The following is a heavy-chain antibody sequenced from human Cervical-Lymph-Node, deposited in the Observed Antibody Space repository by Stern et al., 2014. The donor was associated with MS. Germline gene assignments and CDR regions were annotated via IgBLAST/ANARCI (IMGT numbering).Heavy chain of an antibody. CDR1: GYTFTTYA. J-gene: IGHJ4*02. CDR3: ARGRVSYSSLSSLAN. D-gene: IGHD6-6*01. CDR2: INAYNGNT. V-gene: IGHV1-18*01. Sequence: QVQLVQSGAEVRKPGASVKVSCKASGYTFTTYAITWVRQAPGQGLEWMGWINAYNGNTNYAQNPQGRVTLTTDTSTSTAYMELRSLRSDDTAVYYCARGRVSYSSLSSLANWGQGTLVTVSS.